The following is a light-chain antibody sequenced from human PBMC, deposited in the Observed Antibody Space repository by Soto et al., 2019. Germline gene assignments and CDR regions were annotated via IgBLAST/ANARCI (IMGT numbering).Light chain of an antibody. Sequence: QSALTQPASVAGSPGQSITISCTGTSSDVGSYNLVSWYQQHPGKAPKLMIYEGSKRPSGVSNRFSGSKSGNTASLTISGLQAEDDADYYCCSYAGGSRVVFGGGTKLTVL. CDR2: EGS. V-gene: IGLV2-23*01. CDR3: CSYAGGSRVV. J-gene: IGLJ2*01. CDR1: SSDVGSYNL.